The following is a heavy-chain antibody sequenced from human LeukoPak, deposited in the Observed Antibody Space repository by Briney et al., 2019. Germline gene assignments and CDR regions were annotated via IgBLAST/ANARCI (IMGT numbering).Heavy chain of an antibody. J-gene: IGHJ3*02. CDR1: GGSTSSGGYS. D-gene: IGHD3-22*01. CDR3: ARGDYYDSSSPEAFDI. Sequence: ASETLSLTCTVSGGSTSSGGYSWSWIRQPPGKGLEWIGYIYHSGSTYYNPSLKSRVTISVDRSKNQFSLKLSSVTAADTAVYYCARGDYYDSSSPEAFDIWGQGTMVTVSS. V-gene: IGHV4-30-2*01. CDR2: IYHSGST.